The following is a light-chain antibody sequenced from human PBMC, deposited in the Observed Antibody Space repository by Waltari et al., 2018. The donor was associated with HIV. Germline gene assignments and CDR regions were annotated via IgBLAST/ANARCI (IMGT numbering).Light chain of an antibody. V-gene: IGLV3-19*01. CDR2: GKN. CDR1: SLRSYY. J-gene: IGLJ3*02. Sequence: SSELTQDPAVSVALGQTVRITCQGDSLRSYYASWYQQKPGQAPVLVIYGKNNRPSGIPYRVSGSSSGNTASLTITGAQAEDEADYYCNSRDSSGNHWVFGGGTKLTVL. CDR3: NSRDSSGNHWV.